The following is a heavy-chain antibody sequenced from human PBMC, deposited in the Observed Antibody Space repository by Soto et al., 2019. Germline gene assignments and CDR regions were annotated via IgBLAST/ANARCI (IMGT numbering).Heavy chain of an antibody. D-gene: IGHD3-9*01. V-gene: IGHV1-18*01. CDR2: ISAYNDNT. J-gene: IGHJ6*02. CDR3: ARASYDMLTGYAGGYYYGLDV. CDR1: GYTFISYG. Sequence: ASVKVSCKASGYTFISYGISWVRQAPGQGLEWMGWISAYNDNTNYPQKLQGRVTMTTDTSTSTAHMELRSLRSDDTAVYYCARASYDMLTGYAGGYYYGLDVWG.